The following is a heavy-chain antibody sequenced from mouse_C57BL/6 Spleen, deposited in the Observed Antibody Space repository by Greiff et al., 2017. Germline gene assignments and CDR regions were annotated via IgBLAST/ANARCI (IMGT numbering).Heavy chain of an antibody. CDR1: GYTFTSYG. CDR3: AREVVYDGYYEAWFAY. D-gene: IGHD2-3*01. V-gene: IGHV1-81*01. CDR2: IYPRSGNT. J-gene: IGHJ3*01. Sequence: VQLQQSGAELARPGASVKLSCKASGYTFTSYGISWVKQRPGQGLEWIGEIYPRSGNTYYNEKFKGKATLTADKSSSTAYMELRSLTSEDSAVYFWAREVVYDGYYEAWFAYWGQGTLVTVSA.